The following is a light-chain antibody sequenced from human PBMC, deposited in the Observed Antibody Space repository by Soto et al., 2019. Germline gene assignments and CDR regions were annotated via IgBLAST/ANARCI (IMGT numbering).Light chain of an antibody. J-gene: IGKJ1*01. CDR1: QGISDY. Sequence: DIQMTQSPSFLSASVGDRLTITCRASQGISDYVAWYQQKPGEVHKLLIYAASTLQPGVPSRFSGSGSETDFTLTISSLQPEDVATYYCQKYNSAPWTFGQGTKVEI. V-gene: IGKV1-27*01. CDR3: QKYNSAPWT. CDR2: AAS.